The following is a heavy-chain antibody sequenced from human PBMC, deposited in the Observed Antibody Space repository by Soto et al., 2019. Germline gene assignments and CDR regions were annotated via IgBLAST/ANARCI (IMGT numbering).Heavy chain of an antibody. J-gene: IGHJ3*02. CDR1: GGSFSGHY. CDR3: AKGGSGSYSNAFDI. D-gene: IGHD3-10*01. Sequence: PSETLSLTCAVYGGSFSGHYCSWVRQPPGKGLEWIGSIYYSGSTYYNPSLKSRVTISVDTSKNQFSLKLSSVTAADTAVYYCAKGGSGSYSNAFDIWGQGTMVTVSS. V-gene: IGHV4-34*01. CDR2: IYYSGST.